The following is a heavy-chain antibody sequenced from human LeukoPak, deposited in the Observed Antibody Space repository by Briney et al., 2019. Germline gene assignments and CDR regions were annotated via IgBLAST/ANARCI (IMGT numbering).Heavy chain of an antibody. D-gene: IGHD6-6*01. Sequence: PSETLSLTCAVYGGSFSGYYWSWIRQPPGKGLEWIGEINHSGSTNYNPSLKSRVTISVDTSKNQFSLKLSSVTAADTAAYYRARGQTKYSSSSIDYWGQGTLVTVSS. CDR1: GGSFSGYY. V-gene: IGHV4-34*01. CDR3: ARGQTKYSSSSIDY. J-gene: IGHJ4*02. CDR2: INHSGST.